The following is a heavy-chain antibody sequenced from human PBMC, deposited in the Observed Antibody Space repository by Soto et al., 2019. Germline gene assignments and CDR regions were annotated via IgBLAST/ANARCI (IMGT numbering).Heavy chain of an antibody. J-gene: IGHJ4*02. Sequence: QITLKESGPTLVKPTQTLTLTCTFSGFSLTGSGVGVGWIRQPPGKALEWLALIYWDDDKRYSPSLKSRLTITKDTSKTPVALTVSNMDPVDTATYYCARFLWSDTSLYYFDYWGQGTLVTVSS. D-gene: IGHD3-3*01. CDR3: ARFLWSDTSLYYFDY. CDR1: GFSLTGSGVG. CDR2: IYWDDDK. V-gene: IGHV2-5*02.